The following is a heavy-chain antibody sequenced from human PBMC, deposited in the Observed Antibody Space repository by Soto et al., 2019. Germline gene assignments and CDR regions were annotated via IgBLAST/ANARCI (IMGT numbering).Heavy chain of an antibody. CDR1: GFTFSSYS. Sequence: EVQLVESGGGLVQPGGSLRLSCAASGFTFSSYSMNWVRQAPGKGLGWVSYISSSSSTIYYAGSVKGRFTISRDNAKNSLYLQMNSLRAEDTAVYYCARHPERIAQIGWFDPWGQGTLVTVSS. V-gene: IGHV3-48*01. D-gene: IGHD6-13*01. J-gene: IGHJ5*02. CDR2: ISSSSSTI. CDR3: ARHPERIAQIGWFDP.